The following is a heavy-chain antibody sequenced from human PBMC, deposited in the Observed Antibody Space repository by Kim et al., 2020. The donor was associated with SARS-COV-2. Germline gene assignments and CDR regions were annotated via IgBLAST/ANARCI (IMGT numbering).Heavy chain of an antibody. CDR1: GFTFSSYA. V-gene: IGHV3-23*01. CDR3: AKEGYPYYDILTGYYRCDAFDI. CDR2: ISGSGGST. J-gene: IGHJ3*02. Sequence: GGSLRLSCAASGFTFSSYAMSWVRQAPGKGLEWVSAISGSGGSTYYADSVKGRFTISRDNSKNTLYLQMNSLRAEDTAVYYCAKEGYPYYDILTGYYRCDAFDIWGQGTMVTVSS. D-gene: IGHD3-9*01.